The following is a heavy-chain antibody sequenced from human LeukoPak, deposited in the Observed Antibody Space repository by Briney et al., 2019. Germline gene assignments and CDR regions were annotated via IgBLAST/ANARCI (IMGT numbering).Heavy chain of an antibody. CDR2: INHSGST. Sequence: SETLSLTCAVYGGSFSGYYWSWVRQPPGKGLEWIGEINHSGSTNYNPSLKSRVTISVDTSKNQFSLKLSSVTAADTAVYYCARPARGYSYGYAYWGRGTLVTVSS. J-gene: IGHJ4*02. CDR1: GGSFSGYY. V-gene: IGHV4-34*01. D-gene: IGHD5-18*01. CDR3: ARPARGYSYGYAY.